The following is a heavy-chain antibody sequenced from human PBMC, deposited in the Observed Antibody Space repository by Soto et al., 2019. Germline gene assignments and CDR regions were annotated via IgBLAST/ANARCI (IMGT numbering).Heavy chain of an antibody. CDR3: ARGGLEWLLYYYYGMDV. V-gene: IGHV4-39*01. CDR2: IYYSGST. Sequence: SETLSLTCTVSGGSISSSSYYWGWIRQPPGKGLEWIGSIYYSGSTYYNPSLKSRVTISVDTSKNQFSLKLSSVTAADTAVYYCARGGLEWLLYYYYGMDVWGQGTTVTVSS. D-gene: IGHD3-3*01. J-gene: IGHJ6*02. CDR1: GGSISSSSYY.